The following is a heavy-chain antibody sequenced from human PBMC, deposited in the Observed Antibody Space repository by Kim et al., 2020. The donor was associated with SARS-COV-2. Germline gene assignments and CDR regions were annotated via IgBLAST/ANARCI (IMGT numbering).Heavy chain of an antibody. J-gene: IGHJ4*02. Sequence: PGSEKSRFTIYRETAKNSLNLQMNSLGAGDTAVYYCARVGAAGTLDYFDYWGQGTLVTVSS. CDR3: ARVGAAGTLDYFDY. D-gene: IGHD6-13*01. V-gene: IGHV3-13*01.